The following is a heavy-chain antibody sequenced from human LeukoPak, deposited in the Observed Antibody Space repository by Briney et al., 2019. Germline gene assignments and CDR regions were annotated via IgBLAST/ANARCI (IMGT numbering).Heavy chain of an antibody. D-gene: IGHD3-22*01. V-gene: IGHV3-30*04. CDR1: GFTFSTYA. J-gene: IGHJ4*02. Sequence: GGSLRLSCAASGFTFSTYAMHWVRQAPGKGLECVAVISNDGSDKYYPDSVKGRFTISRDNSENTLYLQVNSLRAEDTAAYYCARGTYYYDSSGYYSGGLAYWGQGALVTVSS. CDR3: ARGTYYYDSSGYYSGGLAY. CDR2: ISNDGSDK.